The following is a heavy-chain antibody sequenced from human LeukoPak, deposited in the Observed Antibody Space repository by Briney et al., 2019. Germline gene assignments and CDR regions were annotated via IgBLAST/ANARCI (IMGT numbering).Heavy chain of an antibody. CDR1: GYTFTGYY. Sequence: ASVKVSCRASGYTFTGYYMHWVRQAPGQGLEWMGWINPNSGGTNYAQKFQGRVTMTRDTSISTAYMELSRLRSDDTAVYYCARDRKYYDSSDSFQHWGQGTLVTVSS. CDR3: ARDRKYYDSSDSFQH. CDR2: INPNSGGT. V-gene: IGHV1-2*02. J-gene: IGHJ1*01. D-gene: IGHD3-22*01.